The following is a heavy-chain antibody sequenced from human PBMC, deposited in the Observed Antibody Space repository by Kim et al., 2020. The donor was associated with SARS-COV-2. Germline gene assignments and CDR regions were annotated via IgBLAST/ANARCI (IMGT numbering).Heavy chain of an antibody. D-gene: IGHD1-26*01. CDR1: GYMFSSYW. J-gene: IGHJ3*02. CDR3: ARQDSYRSDAFDI. CDR2: IFPGDSDT. V-gene: IGHV5-51*01. Sequence: GESLKISCKGSGYMFSSYWIGWVRQMPGKGLEWMGLIFPGDSDTRYSPSFRGQVTISADKSINTAYLQWDSLKASDTAIYYCARQDSYRSDAFDIWGQGT.